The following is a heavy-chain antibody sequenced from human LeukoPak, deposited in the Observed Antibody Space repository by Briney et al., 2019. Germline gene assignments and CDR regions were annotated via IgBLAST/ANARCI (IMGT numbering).Heavy chain of an antibody. CDR1: GFTFSSYW. Sequence: GGSLRLSCAASGFTFSSYWMSWVRQAPGKGLEWVGRIKSKVEGGITDYAAAVKGRFTISRDDSKNTLYLQINSLKIEDTAMYYCTTTQVGVTFGLDYWGQGTLVTVSS. V-gene: IGHV3-15*01. CDR2: IKSKVEGGIT. J-gene: IGHJ4*02. CDR3: TTTQVGVTFGLDY. D-gene: IGHD1-26*01.